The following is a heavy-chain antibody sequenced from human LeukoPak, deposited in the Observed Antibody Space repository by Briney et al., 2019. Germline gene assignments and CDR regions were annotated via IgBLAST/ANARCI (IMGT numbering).Heavy chain of an antibody. J-gene: IGHJ3*02. CDR3: ARRFHARVFDI. CDR1: GFTFSSYE. Sequence: GGSLRLSCAASGFTFSSYEMNWVRQAPGKGLEWVSYISSGGSTTSYADSVKGRFTISRDNAKNSLNLQMNSLRAEDTTVYYCARRFHARVFDIWGQGTMVTVS. V-gene: IGHV3-48*03. D-gene: IGHD3-16*01. CDR2: ISSGGSTT.